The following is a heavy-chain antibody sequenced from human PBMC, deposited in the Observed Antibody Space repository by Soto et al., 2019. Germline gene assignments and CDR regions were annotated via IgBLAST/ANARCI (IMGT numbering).Heavy chain of an antibody. V-gene: IGHV4-34*01. CDR3: ARVRAYYYDSSGYYLDY. D-gene: IGHD3-22*01. CDR2: INHSGST. CDR1: GGSFSGYY. J-gene: IGHJ4*02. Sequence: TLSLTCAVYGGSFSGYYWSWIRQPPGKGLEWIGEINHSGSTNYNPSLKSRVTISVDTSKNQFSLKLSSVTAADTAVYYCARVRAYYYDSSGYYLDYWGQGTLVTVSS.